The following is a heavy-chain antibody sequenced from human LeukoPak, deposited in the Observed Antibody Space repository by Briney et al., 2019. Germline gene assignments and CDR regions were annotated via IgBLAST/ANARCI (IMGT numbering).Heavy chain of an antibody. Sequence: ASVKVSCRASGGTFSSYGISWVRQAPGQGLEWMGWISAYNGNTNYAQKLQGRVTMTTDTSTSTAYMELRSLRSDDTAVYYCARSDEGSGYYHGLDYWGQGTLVTVSS. V-gene: IGHV1-18*01. CDR1: GGTFSSYG. CDR3: ARSDEGSGYYHGLDY. CDR2: ISAYNGNT. J-gene: IGHJ4*02. D-gene: IGHD3-22*01.